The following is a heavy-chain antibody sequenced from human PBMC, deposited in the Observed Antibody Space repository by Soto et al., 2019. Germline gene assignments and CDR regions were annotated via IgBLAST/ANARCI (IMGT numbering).Heavy chain of an antibody. J-gene: IGHJ4*02. D-gene: IGHD6-19*01. CDR2: IIPIFGTA. CDR1: GYIFTDHY. Sequence: SVKVSCKASGYIFTDHYIHWVRQAPGQGLEWMGGIIPIFGTANYAQKFQGRVTITADKSTSTAYMELSSLRSEDTAVYYCVLYGSGWSYWGQGTLVTVSS. CDR3: VLYGSGWSY. V-gene: IGHV1-69*06.